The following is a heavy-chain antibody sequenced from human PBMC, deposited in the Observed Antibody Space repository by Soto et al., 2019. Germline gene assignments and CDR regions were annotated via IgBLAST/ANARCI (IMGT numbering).Heavy chain of an antibody. CDR1: GFTFSSYW. CDR3: ARVAVAGPPRNYYYYGMDV. J-gene: IGHJ6*02. V-gene: IGHV3-74*01. D-gene: IGHD6-19*01. CDR2: INSDGSST. Sequence: EVQLVESGGGLVQPGGSLRLSCAASGFTFSSYWMHWVRQAPGKGLVWVSRINSDGSSTSYAASVKGRFTISRDNAKNTLYLQMNSLRAEDTAVYYCARVAVAGPPRNYYYYGMDVWGQGTTVTVSS.